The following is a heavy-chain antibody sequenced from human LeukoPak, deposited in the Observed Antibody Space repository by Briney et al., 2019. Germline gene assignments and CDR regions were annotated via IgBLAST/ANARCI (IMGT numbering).Heavy chain of an antibody. V-gene: IGHV3-7*01. CDR3: ARVKSSSWADAFDI. J-gene: IGHJ3*02. CDR2: IKQDGSEK. D-gene: IGHD6-13*01. CDR1: GFTFSSYW. Sequence: PGGSLRLSCAASGFTFSSYWMSWVRQAPGKGLEWVANIKQDGSEKYYVDSVKGRFTISRDNAKNSLYLQMNSLRAADTAVYYCARVKSSSWADAFDIWGQGTMVTVSS.